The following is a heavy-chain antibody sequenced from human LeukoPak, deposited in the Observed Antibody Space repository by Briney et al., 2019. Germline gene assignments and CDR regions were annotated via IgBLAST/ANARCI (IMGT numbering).Heavy chain of an antibody. CDR1: GFTFSSYE. D-gene: IGHD5-24*01. Sequence: GGSLRLSCAASGFTFSSYEMNWVHQAPGKGLEWVSYISSSGSTIYYADSVKSRFTISRDNAKNSLYLQMNSLRAEDTAVYYCARELKRDFDYWGQGTLVTVSS. V-gene: IGHV3-48*03. J-gene: IGHJ4*02. CDR2: ISSSGSTI. CDR3: ARELKRDFDY.